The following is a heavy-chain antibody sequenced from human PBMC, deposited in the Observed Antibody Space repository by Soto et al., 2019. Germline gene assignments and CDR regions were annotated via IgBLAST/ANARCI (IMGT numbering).Heavy chain of an antibody. J-gene: IGHJ4*02. V-gene: IGHV3-30*18. CDR2: ISYDGSNK. CDR1: GFTFSSYG. D-gene: IGHD3-10*01. CDR3: AKDSLWFGETSSFDY. Sequence: GGSLRLSCAASGFTFSSYGMHWVRQAPGKGLEWVAVISYDGSNKYYADSVKGRFTISRDNSKNTLYLQMNSLRAEDTAVYYCAKDSLWFGETSSFDYWGQGTLVTVSS.